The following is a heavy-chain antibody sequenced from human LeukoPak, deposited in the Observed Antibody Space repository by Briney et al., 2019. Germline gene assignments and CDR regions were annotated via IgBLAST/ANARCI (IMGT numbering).Heavy chain of an antibody. CDR3: ARHCSGGSCYRNAFDI. Sequence: GASVKVSCKASGYTFTSYGISWVRQAPGQGLEWMGWISAYNGNTNYAQKLQGRVTMTTDTSTSTAYMELRSLRSDDTAVYYCARHCSGGSCYRNAFDIWGQGTMVTVSS. D-gene: IGHD2-15*01. CDR2: ISAYNGNT. J-gene: IGHJ3*02. CDR1: GYTFTSYG. V-gene: IGHV1-18*01.